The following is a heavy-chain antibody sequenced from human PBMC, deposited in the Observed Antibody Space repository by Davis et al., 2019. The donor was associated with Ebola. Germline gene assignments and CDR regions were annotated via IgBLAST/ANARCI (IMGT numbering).Heavy chain of an antibody. D-gene: IGHD3-3*01. J-gene: IGHJ6*02. Sequence: ASVKVSCKASGYTFTSYGISWVRQAPGQGLEWMGWISAYNGNTNYAQKLQGRVTMTTDTSTSTAYMELRSLRSDDTAVYYCARYYDFWSGENYYGMDVWGQGTTVTVSS. CDR1: GYTFTSYG. CDR2: ISAYNGNT. CDR3: ARYYDFWSGENYYGMDV. V-gene: IGHV1-18*04.